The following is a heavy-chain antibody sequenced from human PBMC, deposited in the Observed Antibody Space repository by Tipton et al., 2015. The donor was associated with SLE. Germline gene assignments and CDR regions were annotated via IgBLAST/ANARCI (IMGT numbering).Heavy chain of an antibody. CDR1: GFTFSDYY. Sequence: GSLRLTCATSGFTFSDYYMGWMRHAPGKGLEWPSFVSGSYTIYYADAVKGRFTISRDNVKNSVDLQMNSLRAEDTAVYYCARGRLVDLGGFEYYCQVMDVWGQWTTFTGSS. V-gene: IGHV3-11*01. CDR2: VSGSYTI. D-gene: IGHD3-10*01. CDR3: ARGRLVDLGGFEYYCQVMDV. J-gene: IGHJ6*02.